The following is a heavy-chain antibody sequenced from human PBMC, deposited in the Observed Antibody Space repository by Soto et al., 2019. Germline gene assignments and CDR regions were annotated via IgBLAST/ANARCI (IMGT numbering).Heavy chain of an antibody. CDR1: GSSISNDNW. J-gene: IGHJ4*02. V-gene: IGHV4-28*01. Sequence: QVQLQESGPGLVKPSDTLSLTCGVSGSSISNDNWWVWNRQPPGKGLEWIGYIHHTGYTYSNPALKSRLTMSVDTSKNQFSLRLSSVTAVDTAVYYCATKDNGKYFFDSWGQGALVTVSS. CDR2: IHHTGYT. CDR3: ATKDNGKYFFDS. D-gene: IGHD1-26*01.